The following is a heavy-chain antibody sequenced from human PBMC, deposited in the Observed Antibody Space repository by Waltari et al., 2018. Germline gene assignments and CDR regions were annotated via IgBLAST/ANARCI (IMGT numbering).Heavy chain of an antibody. J-gene: IGHJ5*02. Sequence: QVQLQESGPGLVKPSETLSLTCTVSGGSISSHYWSWIRQPPGKGLEWIGYIYYSGSTNYNPSLKSRVTISVDTSKNQFSLKLSSVTAADTAVYYCARTRWFWSGYHNWFDPWGQGTLVTVSS. V-gene: IGHV4-59*11. CDR1: GGSISSHY. CDR2: IYYSGST. CDR3: ARTRWFWSGYHNWFDP. D-gene: IGHD3-3*01.